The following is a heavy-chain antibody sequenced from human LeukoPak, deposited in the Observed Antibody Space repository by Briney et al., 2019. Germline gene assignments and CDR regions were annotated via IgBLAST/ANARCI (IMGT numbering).Heavy chain of an antibody. J-gene: IGHJ6*02. V-gene: IGHV4-59*01. CDR1: GGSISSYY. CDR2: IYYSGST. Sequence: SETLSLTCTVSGGSISSYYWSWIRQPPGKGLEWIGYIYYSGSTNYNPSLKSRVTISVDTSKNQFSLKLSSVTAADTAVYYCARDGYYYGSGSRSSDYYYGMDVWGQGTTVTVSS. D-gene: IGHD3-10*01. CDR3: ARDGYYYGSGSRSSDYYYGMDV.